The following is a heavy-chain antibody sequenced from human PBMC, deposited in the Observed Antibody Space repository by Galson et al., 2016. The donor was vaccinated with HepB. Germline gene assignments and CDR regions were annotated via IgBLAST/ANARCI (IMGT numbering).Heavy chain of an antibody. CDR1: GYTFTAYY. J-gene: IGHJ4*02. D-gene: IGHD6-19*01. CDR2: INSNTGGT. CDR3: ARDRGLGGWHPYFDY. V-gene: IGHV1-2*02. Sequence: SVKVSCKASGYTFTAYYIHWVRQAPGQGLEWMGWINSNTGGTGYAQNFQGRVTMTRATSITTAYMELSRLRSDDTAVYYCARDRGLGGWHPYFDYWGQGTLVTVSS.